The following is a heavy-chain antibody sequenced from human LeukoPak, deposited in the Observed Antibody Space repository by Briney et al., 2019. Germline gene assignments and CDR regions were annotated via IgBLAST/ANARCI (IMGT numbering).Heavy chain of an antibody. J-gene: IGHJ4*02. CDR1: GFTFSNYN. CDR2: ISGSGSTI. V-gene: IGHV3-48*01. Sequence: GGSLRLSCAASGFTFSNYNMNWVRQAPGKGLEWISYISGSGSTIYYADSVKGRFTISRDNAKNSLYLQMNSLGAEDTAVYYCARDAGLRYFDWLLIPFDYWGQGTLVTVSS. D-gene: IGHD3-9*01. CDR3: ARDAGLRYFDWLLIPFDY.